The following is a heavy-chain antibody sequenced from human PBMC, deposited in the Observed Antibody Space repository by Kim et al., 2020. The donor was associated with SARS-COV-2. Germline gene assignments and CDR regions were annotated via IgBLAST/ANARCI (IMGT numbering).Heavy chain of an antibody. Sequence: SETLSLTCAVYGGSFSGYYWSWIRQPPGKGLEWIGEINHSGSTNYNPSLKSRVTISVDTSKNQFSLKLSSVTAADTAVYYCARGRLSNWNGNNWFDPWGQGTLVTVSS. CDR2: INHSGST. V-gene: IGHV4-34*01. D-gene: IGHD1-20*01. CDR1: GGSFSGYY. CDR3: ARGRLSNWNGNNWFDP. J-gene: IGHJ5*02.